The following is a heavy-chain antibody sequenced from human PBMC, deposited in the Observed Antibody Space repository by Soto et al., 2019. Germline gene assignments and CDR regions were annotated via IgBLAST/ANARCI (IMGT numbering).Heavy chain of an antibody. D-gene: IGHD1-26*01. J-gene: IGHJ6*02. V-gene: IGHV3-43*01. CDR1: GFTFDDFA. Sequence: EVRLVESGGVVVQPGGSLRLSCAASGFTFDDFAMHWVRQVAGKGLEWVALITWDGHKTYYSDSVKGRFTISRDNNKNSLFLQITSLRTEDSALYYCAQDLRYSGGSDYYHYGMDVWGQGTPVTVSS. CDR2: ITWDGHKT. CDR3: AQDLRYSGGSDYYHYGMDV.